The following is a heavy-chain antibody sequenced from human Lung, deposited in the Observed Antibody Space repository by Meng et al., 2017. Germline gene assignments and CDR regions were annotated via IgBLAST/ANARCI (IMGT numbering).Heavy chain of an antibody. CDR2: INHSGST. V-gene: IGHV4-34*01. CDR1: GGSFSDYY. Sequence: QGQHKHGGEGRLKPSETLALTCVFAGGSFSDYYWSWIRQPPGKGLEWIGEINHSGSTNYNPSLESRATISVDTSQNNLSLKLSSVTAADSAVYYCARGPTTMAHDFDYWGQGTLVTASS. D-gene: IGHD4-11*01. J-gene: IGHJ4*02. CDR3: ARGPTTMAHDFDY.